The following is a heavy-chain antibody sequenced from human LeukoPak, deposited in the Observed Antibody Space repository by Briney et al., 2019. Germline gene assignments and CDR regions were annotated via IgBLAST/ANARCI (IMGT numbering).Heavy chain of an antibody. V-gene: IGHV3-11*01. CDR2: ISSSGSTI. Sequence: GGSLRLSCAASGFTFSVYYMSWIRQAPGKGLEWVSYISSSGSTIYYADSVKGRFTISRDNAKNSLYLQMNSLRAEDTAVYYCARALTYYYGSGSTGWGQGTLVTVSS. J-gene: IGHJ4*02. CDR3: ARALTYYYGSGSTG. CDR1: GFTFSVYY. D-gene: IGHD3-10*01.